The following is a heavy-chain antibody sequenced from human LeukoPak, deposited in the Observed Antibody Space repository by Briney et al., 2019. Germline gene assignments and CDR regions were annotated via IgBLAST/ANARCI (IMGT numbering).Heavy chain of an antibody. Sequence: PGGSLRLSCAASGFTFDDYAMHWVRQAPGKGLEWVSGISWNSGSIGYADSVKGRFTISRDNAKNSLYLQMNSLRAEDTAVYYCARGGGTFDPWGQGTLVTVSS. CDR1: GFTFDDYA. J-gene: IGHJ5*02. D-gene: IGHD3-16*01. CDR2: ISWNSGSI. V-gene: IGHV3-9*01. CDR3: ARGGGTFDP.